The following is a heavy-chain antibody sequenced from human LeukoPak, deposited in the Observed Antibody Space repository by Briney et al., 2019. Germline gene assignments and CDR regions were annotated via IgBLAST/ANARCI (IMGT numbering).Heavy chain of an antibody. V-gene: IGHV4-38-2*01. CDR2: IYHSGST. Sequence: SETLSLTCAVSGYSISSGYYWAWIRQPPGKGLEWIGSIYHSGSTYYNPSLKSRVTISVDTSKNQFSLKLSSVTAADTAVYYCARPFPYYYDSSGYHNNTWGQGTLVTVSS. CDR3: ARPFPYYYDSSGYHNNT. CDR1: GYSISSGYY. J-gene: IGHJ4*02. D-gene: IGHD3-22*01.